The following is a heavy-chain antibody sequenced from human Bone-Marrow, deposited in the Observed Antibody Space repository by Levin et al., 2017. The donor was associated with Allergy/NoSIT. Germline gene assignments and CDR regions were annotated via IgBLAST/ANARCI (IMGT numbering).Heavy chain of an antibody. Sequence: GESLKISCKGSGDIFSNYWVAWVRQMPGKGLEWMGWINTGYGNTETSQKFQGRISITMDTSATTAYLELSSLRSEDTAVYYCATGYCKSATCYHFDFWGQGSLVTVSS. CDR2: INTGYGNT. D-gene: IGHD2-2*01. J-gene: IGHJ4*02. CDR1: GDIFSNYW. CDR3: ATGYCKSATCYHFDF. V-gene: IGHV1-3*04.